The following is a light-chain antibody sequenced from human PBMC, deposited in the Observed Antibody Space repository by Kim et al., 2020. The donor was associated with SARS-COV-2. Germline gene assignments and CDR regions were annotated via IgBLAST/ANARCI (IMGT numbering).Light chain of an antibody. CDR3: LQYNSFPYT. J-gene: IGKJ2*01. CDR1: QAFTNR. V-gene: IGKV1-17*01. Sequence: DIQMTQSPSSLSASVGDRVTITCRASQAFTNRLGWYQQEPGKAPKRLIYAASRLQSGVPSRFSGSGSGTEFTLTIHSLQPEDFATYYCLQYNSFPYTFGQGTKLEI. CDR2: AAS.